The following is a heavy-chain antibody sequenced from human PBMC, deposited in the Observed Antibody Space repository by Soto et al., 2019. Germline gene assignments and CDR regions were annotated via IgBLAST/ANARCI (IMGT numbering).Heavy chain of an antibody. J-gene: IGHJ6*02. CDR3: ARVMCGDCSAYYYYSMDV. V-gene: IGHV3-21*01. D-gene: IGHD2-21*02. CDR2: IGTTSSYI. CDR1: GFTFGTYT. Sequence: ESGGGLVKPGNSLRLSCTASGFTFGTYTMSWVRQAPGKGLEWVSSIGTTSSYIYYADSVRGRFTISRDNAGDSLYLQMSSLRAEDTGVYYCARVMCGDCSAYYYYSMDVWGQGTTVTVSS.